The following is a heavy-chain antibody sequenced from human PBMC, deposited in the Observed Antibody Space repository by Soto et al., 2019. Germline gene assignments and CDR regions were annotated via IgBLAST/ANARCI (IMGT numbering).Heavy chain of an antibody. CDR2: IYHSGNT. J-gene: IGHJ4*02. CDR3: ARGGQDFWSGPFDY. V-gene: IGHV4-38-2*01. CDR1: GYSISLGYY. Sequence: PSETLSLTCAVSGYSISLGYYWGWIRQPPGKGLEWIGSIYHSGNTYYNPSLKSRVSISLDTSKNHFSLKLSSVTAADTALYYCARGGQDFWSGPFDYWGRGALVTVSS. D-gene: IGHD3-3*01.